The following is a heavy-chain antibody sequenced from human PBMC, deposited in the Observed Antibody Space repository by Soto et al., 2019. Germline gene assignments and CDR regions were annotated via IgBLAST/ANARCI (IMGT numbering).Heavy chain of an antibody. J-gene: IGHJ6*03. D-gene: IGHD1-20*01. CDR2: IYYSGST. V-gene: IGHV4-59*01. CDR3: ARDNNRGYNWNYYYYYMDV. CDR1: GGSISIYY. Sequence: SETLSLTCTVSGGSISIYYWSWIRQPPGKGLEWIVYIYYSGSTNYNPSLKSRVTISVDTSKNQFSLKLSSVTAADTAVYYCARDNNRGYNWNYYYYYMDVWGKGTTVTVSS.